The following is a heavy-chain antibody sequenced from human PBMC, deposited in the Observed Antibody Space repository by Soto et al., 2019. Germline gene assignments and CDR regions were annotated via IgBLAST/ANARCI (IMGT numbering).Heavy chain of an antibody. CDR2: IIPIFGTA. D-gene: IGHD1-7*01. CDR3: ARVVLELPHFDY. V-gene: IGHV1-69*06. Sequence: WASVKVSCKASGGTFSSYAISWVRQAPGQGLEWMGGIIPIFGTANYAQKFQGRVTITADKSTSTAYMELSSLRSEDTAVYYCARVVLELPHFDYWGQGTLVTVSS. J-gene: IGHJ4*02. CDR1: GGTFSSYA.